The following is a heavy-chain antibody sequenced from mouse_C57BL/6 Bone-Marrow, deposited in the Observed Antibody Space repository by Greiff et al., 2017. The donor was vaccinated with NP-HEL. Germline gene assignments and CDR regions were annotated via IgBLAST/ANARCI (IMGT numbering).Heavy chain of an antibody. J-gene: IGHJ3*01. CDR3: ARGFDYGSLAY. Sequence: EVQLQQSGPELVKPGASVKISCKASGYTFTDYYMNWVKQSHGKSLEWIGDINPNNGGTSYNQKFKGKATLTVDKSSSTAYMELRSLTSEDSAVYYCARGFDYGSLAYWGQGTLVTVSA. D-gene: IGHD1-1*01. V-gene: IGHV1-26*01. CDR1: GYTFTDYY. CDR2: INPNNGGT.